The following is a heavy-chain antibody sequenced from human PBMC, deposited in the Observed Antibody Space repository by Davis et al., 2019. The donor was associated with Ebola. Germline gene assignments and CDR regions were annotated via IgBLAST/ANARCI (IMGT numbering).Heavy chain of an antibody. D-gene: IGHD3-16*01. CDR3: VVVGYYFEY. CDR1: GFFFSSYA. CDR2: INDSGRSS. V-gene: IGHV3-23*01. J-gene: IGHJ4*02. Sequence: GESPNTSRAASGFFFSSYAMDWVRQAPGKGLEWVSSINDSGRSSYYADSVKGRFTTSRDNSKNTMYLQMNSLRAEDTALYYCVVVGYYFEYWGQGTLVTVSS.